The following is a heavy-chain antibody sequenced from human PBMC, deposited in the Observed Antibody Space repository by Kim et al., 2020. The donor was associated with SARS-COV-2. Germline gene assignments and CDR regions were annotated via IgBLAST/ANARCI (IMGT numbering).Heavy chain of an antibody. CDR3: EKQRAPGNFNY. CDR1: GFTFDDYA. J-gene: IGHJ4*02. CDR2: ISWNGGRI. V-gene: IGHV3-9*01. Sequence: GGSLRLSCAASGFTFDDYAMHWVRQAPGKGLEWVSGISWNGGRIGMADSVKGRFTISRANAKNSLYRKRNSLRPEDTALYYCEKQRAPGNFNYWGQGTLV. D-gene: IGHD1-1*01.